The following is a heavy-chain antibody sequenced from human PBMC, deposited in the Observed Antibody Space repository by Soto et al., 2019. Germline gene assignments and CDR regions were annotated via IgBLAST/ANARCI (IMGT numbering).Heavy chain of an antibody. D-gene: IGHD6-13*01. J-gene: IGHJ6*02. CDR3: ARTSAAGKYYYGMDV. CDR2: IYPGDSDT. CDR1: GYTFTSYG. V-gene: IGHV5-51*01. Sequence: KVSCKASGYTFTSYGISWVRQAPGQGLEWMGIIYPGDSDTRYSPSFQGQVTISADKSISTAYLQWSSLKASDTAMYYCARTSAAGKYYYGMDVWGQGTTVTVSS.